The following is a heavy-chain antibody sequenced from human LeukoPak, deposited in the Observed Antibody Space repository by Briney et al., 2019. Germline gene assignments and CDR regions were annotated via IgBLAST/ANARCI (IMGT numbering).Heavy chain of an antibody. V-gene: IGHV3-11*06. Sequence: PGGSLRLSCAASGFTFSDYYMSWIRQAPGKGLEWVSYISSSSSYTNYADSVKGRFTISRDNAKNSLYLQMNSLRAEDTAVYYCARVVVVPAAMGYGMDVWGKGTTVTVSS. J-gene: IGHJ6*04. CDR1: GFTFSDYY. CDR2: ISSSSSYT. D-gene: IGHD2-2*01. CDR3: ARVVVVPAAMGYGMDV.